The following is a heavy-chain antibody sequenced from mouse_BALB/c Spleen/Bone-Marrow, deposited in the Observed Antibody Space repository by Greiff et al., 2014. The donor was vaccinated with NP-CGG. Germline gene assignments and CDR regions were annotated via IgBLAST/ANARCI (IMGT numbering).Heavy chain of an antibody. V-gene: IGHV5-17*02. CDR1: GFTFSSFG. CDR2: INSGSSTI. D-gene: IGHD5-1*01. Sequence: EVQLVESGGGLVQPGGSRKLSCAASGFTFSSFGMHWVRQAPEKGLEWVAYINSGSSTIYYADTVKGRFTISRDNPKNTLFLQMTSLRSEDTAMYYCVRTYNYAMDYWGQGTLVTVSS. CDR3: VRTYNYAMDY. J-gene: IGHJ4*01.